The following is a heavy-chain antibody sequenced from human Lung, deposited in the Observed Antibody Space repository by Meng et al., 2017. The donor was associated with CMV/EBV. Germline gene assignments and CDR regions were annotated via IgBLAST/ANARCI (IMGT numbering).Heavy chain of an antibody. D-gene: IGHD1-26*01. CDR3: AKGEWGGYYYYYGMDV. Sequence: GEXXTISCAASGFTFSTFAMSWVRQAPGKGLQWVSVIYSGDDSTYYADSVKGRSTISRDNSKKMLYLQMNSLRAEDSAVYFCAKGEWGGYYYYYGMDVWGRGXTVTVSS. V-gene: IGHV3-23*03. CDR2: IYSGDDST. CDR1: GFTFSTFA. J-gene: IGHJ6*02.